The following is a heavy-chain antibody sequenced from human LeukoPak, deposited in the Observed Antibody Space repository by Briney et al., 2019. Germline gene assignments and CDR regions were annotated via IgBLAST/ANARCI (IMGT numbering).Heavy chain of an antibody. CDR3: ARGRYCSSTSCYWIDY. Sequence: GGSLRLSCAASGFTFSSCWMHWVRQAPGKGLVWVARINGDGSSTSYADSVKGRFTIPRDNAKNTLYLQMNSLRAEDTAVYYCARGRYCSSTSCYWIDYWGQGTLVTVSS. V-gene: IGHV3-74*01. CDR1: GFTFSSCW. D-gene: IGHD2-2*01. CDR2: INGDGSST. J-gene: IGHJ4*02.